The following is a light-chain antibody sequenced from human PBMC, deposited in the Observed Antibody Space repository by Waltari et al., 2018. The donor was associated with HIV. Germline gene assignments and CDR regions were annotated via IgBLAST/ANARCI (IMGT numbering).Light chain of an antibody. J-gene: IGLJ3*02. V-gene: IGLV1-44*01. CDR3: AAWDDSLNGRV. CDR1: SSNIASNT. Sequence: QSVLTQPPSASGTPGQRVTISCSGSSSNIASNTVNWYQQLPGTAPKLLIYSNNQRPSGVPDRFSGSKSDTSASLAISGLQSEDEADYYCAAWDDSLNGRVFGGGTKLTVL. CDR2: SNN.